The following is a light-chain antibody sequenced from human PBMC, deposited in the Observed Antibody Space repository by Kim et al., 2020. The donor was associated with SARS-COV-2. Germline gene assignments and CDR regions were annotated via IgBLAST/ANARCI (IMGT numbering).Light chain of an antibody. V-gene: IGKV4-1*01. CDR2: WAS. J-gene: IGKJ4*01. Sequence: ATINCKSSQSVLYSSNNKNYLAWYQQKPGQPPELLIYWASTRESGVPDRFSGSGSGTDFTLTISSLQAEDVAVYYCQQYYSTPLTFGGGTKLEI. CDR3: QQYYSTPLT. CDR1: QSVLYSSNNKNY.